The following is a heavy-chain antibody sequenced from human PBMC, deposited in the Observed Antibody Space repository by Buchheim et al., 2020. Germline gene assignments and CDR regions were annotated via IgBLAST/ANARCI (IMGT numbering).Heavy chain of an antibody. CDR3: AGSSDSSGFRFDD. J-gene: IGHJ4*02. D-gene: IGHD3-22*01. CDR1: GGTLSSYT. CDR2: IIPILGIV. Sequence: QVQLIQSGPEVRKPGSAVKVSCKASGGTLSSYTFNWVRQVSGQGLEWMGRIIPILGIVDDVQKFRGRVTITADKSTGTVYMELSNLGSEDTAVYYCAGSSDSSGFRFDDWGQGTL. V-gene: IGHV1-69*02.